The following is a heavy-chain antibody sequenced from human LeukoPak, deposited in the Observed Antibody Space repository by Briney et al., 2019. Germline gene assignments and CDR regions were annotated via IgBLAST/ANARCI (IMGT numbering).Heavy chain of an antibody. CDR1: GGTFSSYA. D-gene: IGHD6-13*01. CDR3: ARATSGYSSSWIDAFDI. J-gene: IGHJ3*02. Sequence: SVKVSCKASGGTFSSYAISWVRQAPGQGLEWMGRIIPILGIANYAQKFQGRVTITADKSTSTAYMELSSLRSEDTAVYYCARATSGYSSSWIDAFDIWGQGTMVTVSS. CDR2: IIPILGIA. V-gene: IGHV1-69*04.